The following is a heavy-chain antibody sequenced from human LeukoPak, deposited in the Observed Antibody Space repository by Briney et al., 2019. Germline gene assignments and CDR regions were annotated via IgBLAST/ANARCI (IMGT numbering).Heavy chain of an antibody. D-gene: IGHD6-6*01. CDR2: IYSGGST. CDR1: GFTVSSNY. J-gene: IGHJ4*02. Sequence: VGSLRLSCAVSGFTVSSNYMSWVRQAPGKGLEWVSVIYSGGSTYYADSVKGRFTISRDDSKNTLYLQMNSLRAEDTAVYYCARDGSSFAGVIDRYFDFWGQGTLVTVSS. CDR3: ARDGSSFAGVIDRYFDF. V-gene: IGHV3-53*01.